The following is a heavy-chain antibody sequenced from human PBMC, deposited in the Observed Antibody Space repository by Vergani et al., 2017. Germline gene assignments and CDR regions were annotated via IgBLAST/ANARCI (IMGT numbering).Heavy chain of an antibody. D-gene: IGHD5-18*01. CDR3: ARELRGIQLWLFDY. Sequence: QVQLVQSGAEVKKPGASVKVSCKASGYTFTSYGISWVRQAPGQGLEWMGWISAYNGNTNYAQKLQGRVTMTTETSTSTAYMELRSLGSADTAVYYGARELRGIQLWLFDYWGQGTLVTVSS. J-gene: IGHJ4*02. CDR2: ISAYNGNT. CDR1: GYTFTSYG. V-gene: IGHV1-18*01.